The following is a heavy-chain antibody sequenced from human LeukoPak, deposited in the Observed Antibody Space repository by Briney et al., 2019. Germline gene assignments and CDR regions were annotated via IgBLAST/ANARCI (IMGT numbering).Heavy chain of an antibody. D-gene: IGHD1-26*01. CDR3: ARDSGSYYAFDY. CDR2: ISRSSSYI. Sequence: GGSLRLSCAASGFTFSIYGMNWVRQAPGKGLEWVSSISRSSSYIYYADSVKGRFTISRDNAKDSLYLQMNSLRAEDTAVYYCARDSGSYYAFDYWGQGTLVTVSS. J-gene: IGHJ4*02. V-gene: IGHV3-21*01. CDR1: GFTFSIYG.